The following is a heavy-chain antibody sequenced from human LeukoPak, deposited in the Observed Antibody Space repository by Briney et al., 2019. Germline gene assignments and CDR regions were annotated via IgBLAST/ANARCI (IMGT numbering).Heavy chain of an antibody. V-gene: IGHV3-48*03. D-gene: IGHD3-16*01. CDR1: GFTFSSYE. CDR2: ISSSGSTI. Sequence: HTGGSLRLSCAASGFTFSSYEMNWVRQAPGKGLEWVSYISSSGSTIYDAHSVKGRFTIPRDNAKNSLYLQLNSLRGEDTAVYYCASEGGGAFDIWGQGTMVTVSS. CDR3: ASEGGGAFDI. J-gene: IGHJ3*02.